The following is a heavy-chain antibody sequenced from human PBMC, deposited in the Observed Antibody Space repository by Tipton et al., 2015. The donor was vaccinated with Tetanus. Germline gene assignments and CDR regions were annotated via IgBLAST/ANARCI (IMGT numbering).Heavy chain of an antibody. CDR1: GSTFSSYG. CDR2: ISYDGSNK. Sequence: SLRLSCAASGSTFSSYGMHWVRQAPGKGLEWVAVISYDGSNKYYADSVRGRFTISRDNSKNTLYLQMNSLRAEDTAVYYCAKTRSYRQFHPIDYWGQGTLVTVSS. V-gene: IGHV3-30*18. J-gene: IGHJ4*02. CDR3: AKTRSYRQFHPIDY. D-gene: IGHD3-16*02.